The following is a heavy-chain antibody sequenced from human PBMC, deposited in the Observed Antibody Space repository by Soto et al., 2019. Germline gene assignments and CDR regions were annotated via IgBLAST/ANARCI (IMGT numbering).Heavy chain of an antibody. Sequence: QLQLQESGPGLVKPSETLSLTCTVSGGSISSSSYYWGWIRQPPGKGLEWIGSIYYSGSTYYNPSLKSRVTISVDTSKNQFSLKLSSVTAADTAVYYCARLRAAAGTRGANGPSGWFDPWGLGTLVTVSS. D-gene: IGHD6-13*01. CDR1: GGSISSSSYY. J-gene: IGHJ5*02. V-gene: IGHV4-39*01. CDR2: IYYSGST. CDR3: ARLRAAAGTRGANGPSGWFDP.